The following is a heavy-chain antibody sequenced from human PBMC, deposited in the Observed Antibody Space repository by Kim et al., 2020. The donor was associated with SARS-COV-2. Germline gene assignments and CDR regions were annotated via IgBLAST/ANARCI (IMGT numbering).Heavy chain of an antibody. CDR1: GFTFSSQS. Sequence: GGSLRLSCAASGFTFSSQSMNWVRQAPGKGLEWVSSISAASDYIFYADLVKGRFTISRDNAKRSLFLQMNSLRAEDTALYYCTGGGRPGGRTDYWGQGTLVAVSS. J-gene: IGHJ4*02. CDR2: ISAASDYI. V-gene: IGHV3-21*01. D-gene: IGHD1-1*01. CDR3: TGGGRPGGRTDY.